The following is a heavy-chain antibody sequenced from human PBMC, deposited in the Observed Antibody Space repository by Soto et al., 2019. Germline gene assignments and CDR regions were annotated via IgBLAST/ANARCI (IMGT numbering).Heavy chain of an antibody. CDR2: IYPGDSDT. V-gene: IGHV5-51*01. CDR3: ARHSVYYYYYDMDV. CDR1: GYSFTIYC. Sequence: PGESLKISCNGSGYSFTIYCIGLVRQMPGKGLEWMGIIYPGDSDTRYSPSFQGQVTISADKSISTAYLQWSSLKASDTAMYYCARHSVYYYYYDMDVWGQGTTVTVSS. J-gene: IGHJ6*02.